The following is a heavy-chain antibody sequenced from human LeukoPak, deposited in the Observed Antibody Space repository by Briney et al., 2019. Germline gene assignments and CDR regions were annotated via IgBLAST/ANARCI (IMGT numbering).Heavy chain of an antibody. Sequence: SSETLSLTCTVYGGSFSGYYWSWIRQPPGKGLEWIGEINHSGSTDYNPSLKSRVTISVDTSNNQFSLKLSSVTATDTAVYYCARLPTHWDQGTLVTVSS. CDR2: INHSGST. D-gene: IGHD4-17*01. CDR3: ARLPTH. V-gene: IGHV4-34*01. J-gene: IGHJ4*02. CDR1: GGSFSGYY.